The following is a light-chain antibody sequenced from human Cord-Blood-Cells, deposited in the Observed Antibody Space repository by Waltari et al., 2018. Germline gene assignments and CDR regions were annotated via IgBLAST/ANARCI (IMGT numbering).Light chain of an antibody. J-gene: IGKJ3*01. CDR1: QSVSSY. V-gene: IGKV3-11*01. Sequence: EIVLTQSPATLSLSPGARATLSCRASQSVSSYFAWYQQKPGQAPRLLIYDASNRATGIPARFSGSGSWTDVTLTIRSLEPEDFAVYYCQQRSNWPTFGPGTKVDIK. CDR2: DAS. CDR3: QQRSNWPT.